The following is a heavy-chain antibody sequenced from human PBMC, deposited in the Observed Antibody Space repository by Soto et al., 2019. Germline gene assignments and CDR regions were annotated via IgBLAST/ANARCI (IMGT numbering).Heavy chain of an antibody. D-gene: IGHD6-13*01. CDR2: IYYSGST. V-gene: IGHV4-59*01. CDR1: GGSISSYY. CDR3: ARGIAADLFDY. Sequence: SETLSLTCTVSGGSISSYYWSWIRQPPGKGLEWIGYIYYSGSTNYNPSLKSRVTISVDTSKNQFSLKLSSVTAADTAVYYCARGIAADLFDYWGQGTLVTVSS. J-gene: IGHJ4*02.